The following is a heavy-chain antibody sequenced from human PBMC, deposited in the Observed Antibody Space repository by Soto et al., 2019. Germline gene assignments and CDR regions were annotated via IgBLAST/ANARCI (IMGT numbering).Heavy chain of an antibody. V-gene: IGHV3-23*04. CDR3: ASLGWHIPPFGS. J-gene: IGHJ5*01. D-gene: IGHD3-3*01. Sequence: EVQLVESGGGLVQPGGSLRLSCAASGFTFSNSGMSWVRQAPGKGLEWVSGISGGAGTTYYAESVKGRFTISRDNSKKTLYLPMNSLRAEDTAVYHWASLGWHIPPFGSWGHGTLVTVSS. CDR1: GFTFSNSG. CDR2: ISGGAGTT.